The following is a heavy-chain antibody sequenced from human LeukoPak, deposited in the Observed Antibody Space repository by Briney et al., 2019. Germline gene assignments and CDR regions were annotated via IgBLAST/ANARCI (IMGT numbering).Heavy chain of an antibody. J-gene: IGHJ6*02. Sequence: PGGSLRLSCAASGFIFNDYAISWVRQAPGKGLEWVSAIGGGSESTYYADSVKGRFTISRDNSKNTLYLQMNSLRAEDTAVYYCAKGLSSSRSFYYYGMDVWGQGTAVTVSS. V-gene: IGHV3-23*01. D-gene: IGHD6-6*01. CDR2: IGGGSEST. CDR1: GFIFNDYA. CDR3: AKGLSSSRSFYYYGMDV.